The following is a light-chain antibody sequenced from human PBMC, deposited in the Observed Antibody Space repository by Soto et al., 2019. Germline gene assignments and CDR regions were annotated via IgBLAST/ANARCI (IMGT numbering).Light chain of an antibody. CDR3: QQYGRSPWT. Sequence: ESVLRQSPATLAVSPGERATLSCRARESVSSNLAWYQQKPGQTPRLLIYGASSRATGIPDRFSGSGSGTDFILTISRLEPEDFAMYYCQQYGRSPWTFGQGTKVDIK. J-gene: IGKJ1*01. V-gene: IGKV3-20*01. CDR1: ESVSSN. CDR2: GAS.